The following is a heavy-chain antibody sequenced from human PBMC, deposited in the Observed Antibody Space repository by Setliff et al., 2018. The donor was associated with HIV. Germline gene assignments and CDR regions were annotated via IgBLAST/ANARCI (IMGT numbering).Heavy chain of an antibody. Sequence: ASVKVSCKTSGYTFTQSHDLHWVRQVPGQGPEWMGWVNLVTGKTAYLQKFRGRVIITRDTSATTAFMEMSSLRSEDTAVYFCANGGSGGQFDHWGQGTLVT. V-gene: IGHV1-3*01. CDR1: GYTFTQSHD. CDR3: ANGGSGGQFDH. D-gene: IGHD3-16*01. CDR2: VNLVTGKT. J-gene: IGHJ4*02.